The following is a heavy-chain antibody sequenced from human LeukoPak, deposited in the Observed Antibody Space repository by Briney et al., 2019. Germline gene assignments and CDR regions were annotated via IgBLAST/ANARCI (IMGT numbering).Heavy chain of an antibody. V-gene: IGHV4-59*08. CDR2: IYYSGST. D-gene: IGHD3-22*01. CDR3: ARRLGVMNPFDY. Sequence: SETLSLTCTVSDGSISSYYWSWIRQPPGKGLEWIGYIYYSGSTNYNPSVKSRVTISVDTSKNQFSLKLSSVTATDTAVYYCARRLGVMNPFDYWGQGTLVTVSS. CDR1: DGSISSYY. J-gene: IGHJ4*02.